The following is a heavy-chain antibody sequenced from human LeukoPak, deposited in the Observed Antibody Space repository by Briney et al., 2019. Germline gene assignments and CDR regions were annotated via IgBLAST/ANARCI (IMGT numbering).Heavy chain of an antibody. CDR1: GFTFSSYA. CDR2: ISTDGSST. V-gene: IGHV3-74*01. Sequence: GGSLRLSCAASGFTFSSYAMSWVRQAPGKGLVWVSRISTDGSSTSYADSVKGRFTISRDNAKNTLYLQMDSLRAEDSAVYYCARVRSGTWNGYEYWGQGTLVTVSS. J-gene: IGHJ4*02. CDR3: ARVRSGTWNGYEY. D-gene: IGHD3-3*01.